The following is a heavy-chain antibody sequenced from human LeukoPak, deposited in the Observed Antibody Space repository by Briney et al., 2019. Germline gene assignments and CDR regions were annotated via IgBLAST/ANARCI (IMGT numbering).Heavy chain of an antibody. J-gene: IGHJ4*02. V-gene: IGHV4-4*07. CDR1: GGSISSYY. D-gene: IGHD3-10*01. CDR3: ARVVGRFFGELLPEQYFDH. Sequence: PSETLSLTCTVSGGSISSYYWSWIRQPAGKGLEWIGRIYTSGSTNYNASLKSRVSMSVDTSKNQFSLKLSSVTAADTAVFYCARVVGRFFGELLPEQYFDHWGQGILVTVSS. CDR2: IYTSGST.